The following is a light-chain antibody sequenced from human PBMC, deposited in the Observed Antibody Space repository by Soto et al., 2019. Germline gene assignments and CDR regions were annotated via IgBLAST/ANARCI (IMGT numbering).Light chain of an antibody. CDR1: QSVSSY. CDR3: QQRSNWPFT. V-gene: IGKV3-11*01. CDR2: DAS. Sequence: EIVLTQSPATLSLSPGERATLSCRASQSVSSYLAWFQQKPDQAPRLLIYDASNRATGIPARFSGSGSGTDFTLTISSLEPEDFAVYYCQQRSNWPFTLGPGTKVDIK. J-gene: IGKJ3*01.